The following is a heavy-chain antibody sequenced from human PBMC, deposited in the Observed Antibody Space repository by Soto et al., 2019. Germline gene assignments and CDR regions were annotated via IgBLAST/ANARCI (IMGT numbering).Heavy chain of an antibody. CDR1: GGPISSSGHY. V-gene: IGHV4-39*01. D-gene: IGHD6-13*01. J-gene: IGHJ4*02. CDR2: VYYLGTT. CDR3: VRQSYSTTSNFDF. Sequence: QLQMRESGPGQVKVSETLSLSCAVSGGPISSSGHYWGWIRQSPGEGLAWIGNVYYLGTTYYNPSFESRVTISIDTSRNQFSLNVTSVTAADTAIYYCVRQSYSTTSNFDFWGQGTLVTVSS.